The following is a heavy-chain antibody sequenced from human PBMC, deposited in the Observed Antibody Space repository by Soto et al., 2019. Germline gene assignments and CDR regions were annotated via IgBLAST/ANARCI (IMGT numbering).Heavy chain of an antibody. CDR1: GYTFTSYG. CDR3: ARGPGYSSSWYEYYFDY. V-gene: IGHV1-2*04. J-gene: IGHJ4*02. CDR2: INPNSGGT. D-gene: IGHD6-13*01. Sequence: ASVKVSCKASGYTFTSYGISWVRQAPGQGLEWMGWINPNSGGTNYAQKFQGWVTMTRDTSISTAYMELSRLRSDDTAVYYCARGPGYSSSWYEYYFDYWGQGTLVTVSS.